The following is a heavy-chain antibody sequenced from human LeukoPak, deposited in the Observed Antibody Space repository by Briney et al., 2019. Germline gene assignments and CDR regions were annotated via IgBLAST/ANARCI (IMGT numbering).Heavy chain of an antibody. Sequence: GGSLRLSCAASGFTFSNAWMHWVRQAPGKGLVWVSRIDSGVSSTIYADSVKGRFTISRDNAKNTLYLQMNSLRAEDTAVYYCTRGRYYFDYWGQGTLVTVSS. CDR3: TRGRYYFDY. V-gene: IGHV3-74*01. CDR1: GFTFSNAW. CDR2: IDSGVSST. D-gene: IGHD4-17*01. J-gene: IGHJ4*02.